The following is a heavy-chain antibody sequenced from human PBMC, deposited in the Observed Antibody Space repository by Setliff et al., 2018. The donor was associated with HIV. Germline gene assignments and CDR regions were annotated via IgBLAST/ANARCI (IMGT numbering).Heavy chain of an antibody. D-gene: IGHD5-18*01. J-gene: IGHJ4*02. CDR2: ITSGGST. CDR3: AKGFRPVDTALVSGPTY. Sequence: PGGSLSLSCAASGFTFSSYAMSWVRQTPEKGLEWVSIITSGGSTYYADSAKGRFIISRDNSQNTLYLQMNSLRADDTAIYYCAKGFRPVDTALVSGPTYWGQGIRVTVSS. V-gene: IGHV3-23*01. CDR1: GFTFSSYA.